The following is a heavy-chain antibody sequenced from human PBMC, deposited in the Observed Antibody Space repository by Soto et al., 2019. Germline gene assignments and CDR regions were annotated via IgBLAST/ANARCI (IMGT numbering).Heavy chain of an antibody. CDR3: ATSRDATSGGLDY. Sequence: QVQLVQSGAEVKKPGASVKVSCKASGYTFTGYYMHWVRQAPGQGLEWMGWINPNSGDTNYAQKFQGWVTMTRDTSISTAYMELSRLKSDDTAVYYGATSRDATSGGLDYWGQGTLVTVSS. J-gene: IGHJ4*02. V-gene: IGHV1-2*04. D-gene: IGHD2-15*01. CDR2: INPNSGDT. CDR1: GYTFTGYY.